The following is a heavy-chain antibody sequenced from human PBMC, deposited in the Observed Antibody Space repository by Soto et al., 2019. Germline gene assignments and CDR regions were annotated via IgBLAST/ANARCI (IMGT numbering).Heavy chain of an antibody. D-gene: IGHD1-26*01. J-gene: IGHJ4*02. CDR3: TTALVRASTTHSY. Sequence: EVQLVESGGGLVQPGGSLRLSCAASGFTFSDYYIDWVRQAPGKGLEWVGRIRKKADSYSTEYAASVKGRFTISRDDSKSSLYLQSNSLKTDDPAVYFCTTALVRASTTHSYWGQGVLVTVSS. CDR2: IRKKADSYST. V-gene: IGHV3-72*01. CDR1: GFTFSDYY.